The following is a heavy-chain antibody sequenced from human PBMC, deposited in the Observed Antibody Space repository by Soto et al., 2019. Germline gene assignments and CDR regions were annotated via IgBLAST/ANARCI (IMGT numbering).Heavy chain of an antibody. CDR2: INSDGSST. J-gene: IGHJ6*02. D-gene: IGHD6-19*01. V-gene: IGHV3-74*01. CDR1: GFTFDDFA. Sequence: GGSLRLSCAASGFTFDDFAMHWVRQAPGKGLVWVSRINSDGSSTSYADSVKGRFTISRDNAKNTLYLQMNSLRAEDTAVYYCARDFRSSGWYAYYYYGMDVWGQGTTVTVSS. CDR3: ARDFRSSGWYAYYYYGMDV.